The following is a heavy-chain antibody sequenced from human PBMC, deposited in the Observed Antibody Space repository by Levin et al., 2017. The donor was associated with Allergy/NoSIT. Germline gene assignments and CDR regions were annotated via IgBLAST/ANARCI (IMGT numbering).Heavy chain of an antibody. Sequence: GESLKISCAASGFTFSSYSMNWVRQAPGKGLEWVSSISSSSSYIYYADSVKGRFTISRDNAKNSLYLQMNSLRAEDTAVYYCARLTYGDYAPLEYWGQGTLVTVSS. J-gene: IGHJ4*02. D-gene: IGHD4-17*01. CDR1: GFTFSSYS. V-gene: IGHV3-21*01. CDR2: ISSSSSYI. CDR3: ARLTYGDYAPLEY.